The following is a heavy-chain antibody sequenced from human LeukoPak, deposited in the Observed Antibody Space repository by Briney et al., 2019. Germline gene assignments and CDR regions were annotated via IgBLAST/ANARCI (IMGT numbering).Heavy chain of an antibody. V-gene: IGHV1-18*01. D-gene: IGHD3-10*01. J-gene: IGHJ4*02. CDR3: ARKFLGSRGYYFDY. CDR1: GYTFTNYG. CDR2: ISAYNGKT. Sequence: ASVKVSCKASGYTFTNYGINWVRQAPGQGLEWVGWISAYNGKTHYAQKLQGRVTMTRDTSISTAYMELSRLRSEDTAVYYCARKFLGSRGYYFDYWGQGTLVTVSS.